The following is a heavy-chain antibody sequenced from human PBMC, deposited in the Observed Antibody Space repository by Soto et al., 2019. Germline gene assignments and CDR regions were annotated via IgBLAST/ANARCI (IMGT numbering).Heavy chain of an antibody. D-gene: IGHD4-4*01. CDR1: GFTFSTDA. CDR3: AKDYSNYAYYYYMDV. V-gene: IGHV3-23*01. Sequence: GGSLRLSCTATGFTFSTDAVNWVRQTPGKGLEWVSGISASGDITYYADSVKGRFTISRDNSKNTLYLQMNSLRAEDTAVYYCAKDYSNYAYYYYMDVWGKGTTVTVSS. CDR2: ISASGDIT. J-gene: IGHJ6*03.